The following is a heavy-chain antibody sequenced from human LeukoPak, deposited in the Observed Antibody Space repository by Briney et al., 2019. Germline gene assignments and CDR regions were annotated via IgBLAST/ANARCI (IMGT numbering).Heavy chain of an antibody. CDR2: IYYSGST. D-gene: IGHD3-3*01. J-gene: IGHJ6*03. Sequence: SSETLSLTCTVSGGSISSSSFYWGWIRQPPGKGLEWIGSIYYSGSTYYNPSLKSRVTISVDTSKNQFSLKLSSVTAADTAVYYCARDHDDFWSGYYYMDVWGKGTTVTVSS. CDR3: ARDHDDFWSGYYYMDV. V-gene: IGHV4-39*07. CDR1: GGSISSSSFY.